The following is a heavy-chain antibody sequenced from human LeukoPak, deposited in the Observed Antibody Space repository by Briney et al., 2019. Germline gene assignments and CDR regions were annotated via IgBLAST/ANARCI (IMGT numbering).Heavy chain of an antibody. D-gene: IGHD3-22*01. Sequence: GGSLRLSCAASGFTFSSYGMHWVRQAPGKGLEWVAVISHDGSNKYYADSVKGRFTISRDNSKNTLYLQMNSLRAEDTAVYYCAKDRDYYDSSGYDPLGYWGQGTLVTVSS. CDR2: ISHDGSNK. J-gene: IGHJ4*02. V-gene: IGHV3-30*18. CDR3: AKDRDYYDSSGYDPLGY. CDR1: GFTFSSYG.